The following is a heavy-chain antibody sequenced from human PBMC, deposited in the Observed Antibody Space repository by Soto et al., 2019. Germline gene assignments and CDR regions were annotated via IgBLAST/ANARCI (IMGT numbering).Heavy chain of an antibody. V-gene: IGHV3-11*05. J-gene: IGHJ5*01. Sequence: QVQLVESGGGLVKPGGSLRLSCAASGFTFRDSYMSWVRQAPGKGLEYLSYISGSSTDIKYADSVTGRFTISRDNAKKSLYLEMNSRSAEDTAMYYCARYARVPDSWGQGTLVTVSS. CDR2: ISGSSTDI. CDR1: GFTFRDSY. CDR3: ARYARVPDS.